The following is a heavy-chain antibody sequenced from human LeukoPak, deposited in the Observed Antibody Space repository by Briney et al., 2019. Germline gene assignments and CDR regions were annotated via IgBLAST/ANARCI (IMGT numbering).Heavy chain of an antibody. CDR2: IYYSGST. CDR1: GGSISSGDYY. Sequence: PSETLSLTCTVSGGSISSGDYYWSWIRQPPGKGLEWIGYIYYSGSTYYNPSLKSRVTISVDTSKNQFSLKLSSVTAADTAVYYCARALPQPLVLFDYWGQGTLVTVSS. D-gene: IGHD2/OR15-2a*01. V-gene: IGHV4-30-4*01. CDR3: ARALPQPLVLFDY. J-gene: IGHJ4*02.